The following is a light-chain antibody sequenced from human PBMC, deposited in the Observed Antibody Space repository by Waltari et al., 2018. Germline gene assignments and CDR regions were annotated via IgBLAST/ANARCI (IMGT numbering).Light chain of an antibody. V-gene: IGLV1-51*01. CDR2: DNN. CDR1: SSNIGTYY. J-gene: IGLJ3*02. CDR3: GTWDNNLNAWV. Sequence: QSVLTQPPSVSAAPGQKVTISCSGSSSNIGTYYVSWYQQLPGTAPKLLIYDNNKRPSGIPDRFSGSKSGTSATLGITGLQTGDEADYYCGTWDNNLNAWVFGGGTKLTVL.